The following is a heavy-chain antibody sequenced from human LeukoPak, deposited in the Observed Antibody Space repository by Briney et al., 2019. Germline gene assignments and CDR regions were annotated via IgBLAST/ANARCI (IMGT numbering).Heavy chain of an antibody. J-gene: IGHJ4*02. D-gene: IGHD3-16*01. CDR3: VRGWRGSLYDPPDF. Sequence: GASLQISCEASGSTFTKHWIGWVRQLPGKGLEWMGIIYPGDSDTRYNPSLQGQVTVSVDKSITTAYLQWSSRKASDTAVYYCVRGWRGSLYDPPDFWGQGTLVTVSS. CDR1: GSTFTKHW. V-gene: IGHV5-51*01. CDR2: IYPGDSDT.